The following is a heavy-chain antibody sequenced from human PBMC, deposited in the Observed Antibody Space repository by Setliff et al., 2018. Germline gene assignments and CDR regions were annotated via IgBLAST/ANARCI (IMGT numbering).Heavy chain of an antibody. D-gene: IGHD3-16*01. CDR3: AKQGDLAFDY. CDR1: GYPFVGYF. J-gene: IGHJ4*02. Sequence: GASVKVSCKTSGYPFVGYFIYWMRQAPGQGLEWVGWIDPKSGCTKYAVKFQGRVTMTRDTSGSTIYMEVNSLTSDDTAVYFCAKQGDLAFDYWGQGTQVTVSS. V-gene: IGHV1-2*02. CDR2: IDPKSGCT.